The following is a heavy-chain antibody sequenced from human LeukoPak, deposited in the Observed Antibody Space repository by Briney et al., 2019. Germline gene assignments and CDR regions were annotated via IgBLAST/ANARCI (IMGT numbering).Heavy chain of an antibody. CDR2: INPNSGGT. CDR3: ASGHLIAAAGKFDY. J-gene: IGHJ4*02. CDR1: GYTFTGYY. V-gene: IGHV1-2*02. D-gene: IGHD6-13*01. Sequence: ASVKVSCKASGYTFTGYYMHWLRQAPGQGLEWLGWINPNSGGTNYAQKFQGRVTMTRDTSISTAYMELSRLRSDDTAVYYCASGHLIAAAGKFDYWGQGTLVTVSS.